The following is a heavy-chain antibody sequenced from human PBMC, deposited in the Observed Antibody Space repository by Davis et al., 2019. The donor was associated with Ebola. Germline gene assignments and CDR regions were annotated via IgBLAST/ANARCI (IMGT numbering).Heavy chain of an antibody. Sequence: PSETLSLTCAVYGGSFSDYYMSWIRQAPGKGLEWVSYISSSSSYIYYADSVKGRFTISRDNAKNSLYLQMNSLRAEDTAVYYCAGDDIVVVPAAMAHYYYYGMDVWGQGTTVTVSS. V-gene: IGHV3-11*06. CDR2: ISSSSSYI. D-gene: IGHD2-2*01. CDR3: AGDDIVVVPAAMAHYYYYGMDV. J-gene: IGHJ6*02. CDR1: GGSFSDYY.